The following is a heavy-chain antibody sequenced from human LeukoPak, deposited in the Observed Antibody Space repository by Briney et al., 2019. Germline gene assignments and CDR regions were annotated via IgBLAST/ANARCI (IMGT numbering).Heavy chain of an antibody. D-gene: IGHD6-13*01. V-gene: IGHV1-24*01. Sequence: ASVKVSCKVSGYTLAELSMHWVRQAPGKGLEWMGGFDPEDGETIYAQKFQGRVTMTEDTSTDTAYMELSSLRSDDTAVYYCARAYGYSTIRYYYMDVWGKGTTVTVSS. J-gene: IGHJ6*03. CDR2: FDPEDGET. CDR1: GYTLAELS. CDR3: ARAYGYSTIRYYYMDV.